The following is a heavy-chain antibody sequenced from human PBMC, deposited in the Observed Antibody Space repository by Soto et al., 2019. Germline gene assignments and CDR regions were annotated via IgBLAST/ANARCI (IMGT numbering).Heavy chain of an antibody. J-gene: IGHJ1*01. CDR1: GFTFDDHA. Sequence: PGGSLRLSCAASGFTFDDHAMHWLRQVPGKGLEWISGINWNSGSIGYGDSVKGRFAISRDNAKNSLHLQMNSLSAEDTSFYYCVKDESINWYSGHFRHWGQGTLVTVSS. V-gene: IGHV3-9*01. D-gene: IGHD6-13*01. CDR2: INWNSGSI. CDR3: VKDESINWYSGHFRH.